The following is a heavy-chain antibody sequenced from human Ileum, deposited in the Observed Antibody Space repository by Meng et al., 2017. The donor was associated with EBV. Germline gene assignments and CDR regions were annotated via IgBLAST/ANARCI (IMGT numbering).Heavy chain of an antibody. J-gene: IGHJ4*02. D-gene: IGHD4-17*01. V-gene: IGHV4-61*08. Sequence: QVRLEGSGPGLAKPSETLSLTFTGSGNTVSSGVYYWSLVRQPPGKGLEWIGYLHSSGETKYNPSLKSRATISIDTSKNQFSLKLNSLTAADTAVYYCARLLSHHGDHGDVFDHWGPGTLVTVSS. CDR2: LHSSGET. CDR3: ARLLSHHGDHGDVFDH. CDR1: GNTVSSGVYY.